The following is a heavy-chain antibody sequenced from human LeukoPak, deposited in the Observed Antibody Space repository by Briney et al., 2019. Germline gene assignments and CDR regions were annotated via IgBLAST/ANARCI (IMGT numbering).Heavy chain of an antibody. V-gene: IGHV4-61*03. J-gene: IGHJ3*02. CDR2: IFHSGST. CDR3: ARRIAASDAFDI. Sequence: SETLSLTCTVSGGSISSGGYYWSWIRQHPGKGLEWIAYIFHSGSTNYNSSLKSRVTISIDTSKNHFSLKLNSVTAADTAVYYCARRIAASDAFDIWGQGTMVTVSS. D-gene: IGHD6-13*01. CDR1: GGSISSGGYY.